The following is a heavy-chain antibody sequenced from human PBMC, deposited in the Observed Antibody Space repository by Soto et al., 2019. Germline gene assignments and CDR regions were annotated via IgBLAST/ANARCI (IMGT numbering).Heavy chain of an antibody. Sequence: QVQLVQSGAEVKKPGASVKVSCKASGYTFNTYAISWVRQAPGQGLEWMGWINAYNGNTKYAQKRQGRVTMTTDTSASAAYMELRSLGSDDTAGYYWARDGPPMDYWGQGTLVTVSS. CDR1: GYTFNTYA. J-gene: IGHJ4*02. CDR3: ARDGPPMDY. CDR2: INAYNGNT. V-gene: IGHV1-18*01. D-gene: IGHD2-2*01.